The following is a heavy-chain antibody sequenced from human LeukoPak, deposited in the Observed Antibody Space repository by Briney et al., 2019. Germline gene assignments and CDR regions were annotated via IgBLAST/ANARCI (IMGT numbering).Heavy chain of an antibody. D-gene: IGHD3-3*01. Sequence: GGSLRLSCAASGFTVSSNYMSWVRQAPGKGLEWVSVIYSGGSTYYADSVKGRFTISRDNSKNTLYLQMNSLRAEDTAVYYCARGSLYRDFWSGYYSYWGQGTLVTVSS. CDR1: GFTVSSNY. J-gene: IGHJ4*02. V-gene: IGHV3-53*01. CDR2: IYSGGST. CDR3: ARGSLYRDFWSGYYSY.